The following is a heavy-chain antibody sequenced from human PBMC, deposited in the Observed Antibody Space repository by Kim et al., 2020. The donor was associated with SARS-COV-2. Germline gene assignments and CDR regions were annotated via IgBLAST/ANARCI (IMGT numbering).Heavy chain of an antibody. D-gene: IGHD6-6*01. CDR2: ISSSSSYI. CDR3: ARDQLAIPINYYYYGMDV. V-gene: IGHV3-21*01. Sequence: GGSLRLSCAASGFTFSSYSMNWVRQAPGKGLEWVSSISSSSSYIYYADSVKGRFTISRDNAKNSLYLQMNSLRAEDTAVYYCARDQLAIPINYYYYGMDVWGQGTTVTVSS. J-gene: IGHJ6*02. CDR1: GFTFSSYS.